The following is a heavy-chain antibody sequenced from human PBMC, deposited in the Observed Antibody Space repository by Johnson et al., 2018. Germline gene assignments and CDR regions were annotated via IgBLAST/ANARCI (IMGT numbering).Heavy chain of an antibody. J-gene: IGHJ6*03. V-gene: IGHV4-59*01. CDR2: IDYSGST. D-gene: IGHD5-18*01. Sequence: QVQLQESGPGLVKPSETLSLTCTVSGDSISNNYWSWVRQPPGKGLEWIGYIDYSGSTNYSPSLKSRVTISEDTSKNQFSLKLGSVTAADTAVYYCARGQRGYTYGNYSYYYMDVWGKGTTVTVSS. CDR3: ARGQRGYTYGNYSYYYMDV. CDR1: GDSISNNY.